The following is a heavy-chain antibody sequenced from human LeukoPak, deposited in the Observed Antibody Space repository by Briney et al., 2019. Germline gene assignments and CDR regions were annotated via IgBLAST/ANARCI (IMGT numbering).Heavy chain of an antibody. D-gene: IGHD6-13*01. CDR1: GFTFSSYA. V-gene: IGHV3-23*01. CDR3: AKLFGGPEYSSSGVNY. Sequence: GGSLRLSCVASGFTFSSYAMSWVRQAPGKGLEWVSGISGSGGSTYYADSVKGRFTISRDNSKNTLYLQMNSLRADDTAVYYCAKLFGGPEYSSSGVNYWGQGTLVTVSS. J-gene: IGHJ4*02. CDR2: ISGSGGST.